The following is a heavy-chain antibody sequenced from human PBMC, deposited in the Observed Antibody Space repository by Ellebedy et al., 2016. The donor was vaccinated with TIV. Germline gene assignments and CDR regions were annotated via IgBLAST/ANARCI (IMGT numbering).Heavy chain of an antibody. Sequence: SETLSLTXTVSGGSISSGGYYWSWIRQHPGKGLEWIGYIYYSGSTYYNPSLKSRVTISVDTSKNQFSLKLSSVTAADTAVYYCAKSARGSYYNYYYYMDVWGKGTTVTVSS. V-gene: IGHV4-31*03. CDR3: AKSARGSYYNYYYYMDV. D-gene: IGHD1-26*01. CDR1: GGSISSGGYY. CDR2: IYYSGST. J-gene: IGHJ6*03.